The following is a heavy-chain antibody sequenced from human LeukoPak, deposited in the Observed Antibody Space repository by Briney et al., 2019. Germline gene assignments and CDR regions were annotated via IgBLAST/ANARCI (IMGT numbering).Heavy chain of an antibody. CDR1: GFTFSSYW. J-gene: IGHJ6*02. D-gene: IGHD3-16*01. V-gene: IGHV3-7*01. CDR2: IKQDGSEK. CDR3: ASCLLGDYYYYYGMDV. Sequence: GGSLRLSCAASGFTFSSYWMSWVRQAPGKGLEWMANIKQDGSEKYYVDSVKGRFTISRDNAKNSLYLQMNSLRAEDTAVYYCASCLLGDYYYYYGMDVWGQGTTVTVSS.